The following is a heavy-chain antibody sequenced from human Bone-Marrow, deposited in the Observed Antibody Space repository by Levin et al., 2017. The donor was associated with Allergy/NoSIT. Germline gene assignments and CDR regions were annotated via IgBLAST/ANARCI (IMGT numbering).Heavy chain of an antibody. D-gene: IGHD6-19*01. J-gene: IGHJ4*02. V-gene: IGHV1-3*02. Sequence: ASVKVSCKASGYNFNSYAIHWVRQAPGQSLEWMGWSNAGNYNTKYSQEFQGRVTMTRDTSAATAYMERNSLRSEDMAVYYCARSSPTSGLLDHWGQGTLVIVSS. CDR1: GYNFNSYA. CDR2: SNAGNYNT. CDR3: ARSSPTSGLLDH.